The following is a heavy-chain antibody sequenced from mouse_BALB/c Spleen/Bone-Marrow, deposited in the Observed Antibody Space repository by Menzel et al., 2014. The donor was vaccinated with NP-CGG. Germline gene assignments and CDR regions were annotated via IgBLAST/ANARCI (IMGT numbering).Heavy chain of an antibody. J-gene: IGHJ4*01. Sequence: QAQRQQSGADLARPGASVQMSCKASGSTFTNYTMHWIKQRPGQGLDWIGYINPSSGYTNYNQKFKVKATLTADKSSSTAYMQLRSLTAEASAVYYCARGHYGSSYSAVVYFDQTTSAAVSS. CDR3: ARGHYGSSYSAVVY. V-gene: IGHV1-4*01. CDR1: GSTFTNYT. D-gene: IGHD1-1*01. CDR2: INPSSGYT.